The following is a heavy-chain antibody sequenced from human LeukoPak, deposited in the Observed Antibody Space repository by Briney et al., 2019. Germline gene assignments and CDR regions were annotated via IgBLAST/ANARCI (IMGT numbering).Heavy chain of an antibody. CDR1: GGSISSSSYY. J-gene: IGHJ5*02. Sequence: PSETLSLTCTVSGGSISSSSYYWGWIRQPPGKGLEWIGSIYYSGSTYYNPSLKSRVTISVDTSKNQFSLKLSSVTAADTAVYYCARVEMAPRAYAFDPWGQGTLVTVST. D-gene: IGHD5-24*01. CDR2: IYYSGST. CDR3: ARVEMAPRAYAFDP. V-gene: IGHV4-39*07.